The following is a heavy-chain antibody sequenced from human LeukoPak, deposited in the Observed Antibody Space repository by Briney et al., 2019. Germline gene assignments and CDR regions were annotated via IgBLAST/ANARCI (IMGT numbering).Heavy chain of an antibody. CDR3: ARGELELRGYYYYYYMDV. V-gene: IGHV1-2*02. J-gene: IGHJ6*03. CDR1: GYTLTDYY. D-gene: IGHD1-7*01. CDR2: INPNTGGT. Sequence: ASVKVSCKASGYTLTDYYMHWVRQAPGQGLEWMGWINPNTGGTQYAQKFQGRLTITRDTSISTAYMDLSRLRSDDTALYFCARGELELRGYYYYYYMDVWGKGTTVTVSS.